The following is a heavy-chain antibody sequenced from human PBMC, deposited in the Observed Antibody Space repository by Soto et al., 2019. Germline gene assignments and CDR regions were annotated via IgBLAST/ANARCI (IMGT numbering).Heavy chain of an antibody. Sequence: ASVKVSCRASGYTCTSYDINWVRQATGQGLEWMGWMNPNSGNTGYAQKFQGRGTMTRNTCISTAYMELSGLRSEDTSVHYCARGYLDVDTAMVTDWVMNVWGQGTTVTVSS. CDR1: GYTCTSYD. D-gene: IGHD5-18*01. V-gene: IGHV1-8*01. CDR2: MNPNSGNT. CDR3: ARGYLDVDTAMVTDWVMNV. J-gene: IGHJ6*02.